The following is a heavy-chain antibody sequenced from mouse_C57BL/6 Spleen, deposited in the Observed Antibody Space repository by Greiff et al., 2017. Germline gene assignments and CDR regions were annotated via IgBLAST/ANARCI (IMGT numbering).Heavy chain of an antibody. Sequence: ESGPGLVKPSQSLSLTCSVTGYSITSGSYWNWIRQFPGDKLEWMGYISYDGSNNFNPSLKDRISITRDTSKNQFFLTLNSVTAADTATYYCAREGDYDYDWYFDVWGTGTTVTVSS. D-gene: IGHD2-4*01. CDR2: ISYDGSN. J-gene: IGHJ1*03. CDR3: AREGDYDYDWYFDV. CDR1: GYSITSGSY. V-gene: IGHV3-6*01.